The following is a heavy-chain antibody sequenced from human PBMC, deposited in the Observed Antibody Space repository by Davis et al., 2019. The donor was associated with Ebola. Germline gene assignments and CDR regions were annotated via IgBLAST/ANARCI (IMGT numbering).Heavy chain of an antibody. Sequence: SLKISCAASGFTFDDYAMHWVRQAPGKGLEWVSGISWNSGSIGYADSVKGRFTISRDNAKNSLYLQMNSLRAEDMALYYCAKGGIVGATFDYYYYMDVWGKGTTVTVPS. CDR3: AKGGIVGATFDYYYYMDV. CDR1: GFTFDDYA. D-gene: IGHD1-26*01. J-gene: IGHJ6*03. V-gene: IGHV3-9*03. CDR2: ISWNSGSI.